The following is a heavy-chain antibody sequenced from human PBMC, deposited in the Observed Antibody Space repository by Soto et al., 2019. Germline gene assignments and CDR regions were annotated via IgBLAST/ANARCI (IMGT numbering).Heavy chain of an antibody. CDR3: ARDGGIAARHYGMDV. J-gene: IGHJ6*02. Sequence: QVQLVESGGGVVQPGRSLRLSCAASGFTFSSYAMHWVRQAPGKGLEWVAVISYDGSNKYYADSVKGRFTISRDNSKNTLYLQMNSLRAGDTAVYYCARDGGIAARHYGMDVWGQGTTVTVSS. V-gene: IGHV3-30-3*01. CDR2: ISYDGSNK. CDR1: GFTFSSYA. D-gene: IGHD6-6*01.